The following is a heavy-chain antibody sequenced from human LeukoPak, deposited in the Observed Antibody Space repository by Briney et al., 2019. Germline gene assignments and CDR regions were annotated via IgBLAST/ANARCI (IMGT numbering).Heavy chain of an antibody. D-gene: IGHD6-13*01. CDR2: IKQDGSEK. V-gene: IGHV3-7*01. CDR3: ARGRSSSWDYYYYYYYMDV. Sequence: GGSLRLSCAASGFTFSSYWMSWVRQAPGKGLEWVANIKQDGSEKYYVDSVKGRFTISRDNAKNSLYLQMNSLRAEDTAVYYCARGRSSSWDYYYYYYYMDVWGKGTTVTVSS. J-gene: IGHJ6*03. CDR1: GFTFSSYW.